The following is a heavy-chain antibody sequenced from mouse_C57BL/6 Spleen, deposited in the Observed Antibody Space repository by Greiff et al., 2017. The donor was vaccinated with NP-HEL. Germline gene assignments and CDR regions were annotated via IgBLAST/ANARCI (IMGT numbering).Heavy chain of an antibody. CDR3: ARIFITTVVEGWYFDV. V-gene: IGHV5-12*01. D-gene: IGHD1-1*01. Sequence: EVKLMESGGGLVQPGGSLKLSCAASGFPFSDYYMYWVRQTPEKRPEGVAYISNGGGSTYYPDPVKGRFTISRDNAKNTLYLQMSRLKSEDTAMYYCARIFITTVVEGWYFDVWGTGTTVTVSS. CDR2: ISNGGGST. CDR1: GFPFSDYY. J-gene: IGHJ1*03.